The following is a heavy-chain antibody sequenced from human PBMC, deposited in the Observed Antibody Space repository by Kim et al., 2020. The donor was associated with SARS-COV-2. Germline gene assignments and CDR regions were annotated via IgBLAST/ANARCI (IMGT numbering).Heavy chain of an antibody. Sequence: DAVKGGFTSSRDNSKNTLYLQMNSLRAEDTAVYYCARDQSAGYSSSWNDYWGQGTLVTVSS. J-gene: IGHJ4*02. V-gene: IGHV3-30*07. CDR3: ARDQSAGYSSSWNDY. D-gene: IGHD6-13*01.